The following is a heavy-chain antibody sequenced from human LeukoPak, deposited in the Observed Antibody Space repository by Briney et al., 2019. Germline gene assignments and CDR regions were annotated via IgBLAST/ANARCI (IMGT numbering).Heavy chain of an antibody. CDR3: AMGGATTTAYYYYYMDV. CDR1: GGSITSSYY. J-gene: IGHJ6*03. CDR2: IYSSGNT. D-gene: IGHD1-26*01. Sequence: SETLSLTCAVSGGSITSSYYWIWIRQPPGKGLEWIGFIYSSGNTNYNPSLKSRVTISVDTSKNQFSLKLSSVTAADTAVYYCAMGGATTTAYYYYYMDVWGKGTTVTVSS. V-gene: IGHV4-59*01.